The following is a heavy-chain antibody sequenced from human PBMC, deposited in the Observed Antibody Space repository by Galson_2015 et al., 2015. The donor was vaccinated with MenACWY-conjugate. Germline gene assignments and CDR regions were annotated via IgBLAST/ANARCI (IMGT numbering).Heavy chain of an antibody. D-gene: IGHD2-2*01. Sequence: LRLSCAASGFIFNNYWMSWVRQVPGKGPEWVANVKQDGSEKYYVDSVRGRFTISRDDAKNSLYLQMNSLRAEDTAVYYCARDLGFYCSRNDCYSPYWGQGTLVTVSS. J-gene: IGHJ4*02. CDR2: VKQDGSEK. CDR3: ARDLGFYCSRNDCYSPY. CDR1: GFIFNNYW. V-gene: IGHV3-7*03.